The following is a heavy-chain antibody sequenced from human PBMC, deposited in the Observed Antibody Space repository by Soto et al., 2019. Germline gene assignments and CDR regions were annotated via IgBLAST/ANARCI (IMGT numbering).Heavy chain of an antibody. Sequence: HTQPISEALRGDNVSSNSAARNWNKQSPSRGLEWLGRTHYRSKWYNGYAVSVKSRITINADTSKNHFSLQLNSVTPEDTAVYYCARAQPDYAYIWGGPFDIWGQGTMVTVSS. CDR2: THYRSKWYN. V-gene: IGHV6-1*01. J-gene: IGHJ3*02. D-gene: IGHD3-16*01. CDR1: GDNVSSNSAA. CDR3: ARAQPDYAYIWGGPFDI.